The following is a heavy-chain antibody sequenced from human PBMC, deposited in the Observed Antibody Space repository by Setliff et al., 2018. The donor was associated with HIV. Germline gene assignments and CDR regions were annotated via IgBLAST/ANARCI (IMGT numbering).Heavy chain of an antibody. CDR3: ARALAGGSGWNYFDL. D-gene: IGHD6-19*01. J-gene: IGHJ4*02. V-gene: IGHV4-61*09. Sequence: PSETLSLTCTVSGASFIRSRYYWSWIRQPAGKGLEWIGHVYTTGSASYNPSLESWVTILEALSKNQFSLNLDSVTAADTAVYFCARALAGGSGWNYFDLWGPGTLVTVSS. CDR1: GASFIRSRYY. CDR2: VYTTGSA.